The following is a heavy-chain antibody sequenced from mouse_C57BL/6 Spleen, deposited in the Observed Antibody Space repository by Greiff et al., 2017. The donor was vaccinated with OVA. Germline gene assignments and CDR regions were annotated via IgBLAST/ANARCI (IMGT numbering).Heavy chain of an antibody. Sequence: VQLQQSGPELVKPGASVKISCKASGYTFTDYYMNWVKQSHGKSLEWIGDINPNNGGTSYNQKFKGKATLTVDKSSSTAYMELRSLTSEDSAVYYCARNSNYVEFAYWGQGTLVTVSA. J-gene: IGHJ3*01. CDR1: GYTFTDYY. V-gene: IGHV1-26*01. CDR2: INPNNGGT. CDR3: ARNSNYVEFAY. D-gene: IGHD2-5*01.